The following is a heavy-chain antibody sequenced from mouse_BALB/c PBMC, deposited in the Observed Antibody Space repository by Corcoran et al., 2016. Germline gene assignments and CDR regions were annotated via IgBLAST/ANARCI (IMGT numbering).Heavy chain of an antibody. CDR2: IWWDDDK. D-gene: IGHD1-1*01. V-gene: IGHV8-8*01. Sequence: QVTLKESGPGILKPSQTLSLTCSFSGFSLSTSGMGVGWIRQPSGKGLEWLAHIWWDDDKYYNPSLKSQPTISKDTSRNQVFLKFTSVDTAVTAPSSCARLFLRSYFDVWGPGATVTFPS. CDR3: ARLFLRSYFDV. CDR1: GFSLSTSGMG. J-gene: IGHJ1*01.